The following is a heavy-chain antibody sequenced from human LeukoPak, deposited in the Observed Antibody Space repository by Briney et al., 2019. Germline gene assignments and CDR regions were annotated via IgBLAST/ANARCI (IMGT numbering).Heavy chain of an antibody. J-gene: IGHJ4*02. V-gene: IGHV3-48*03. CDR1: GFTFSSYE. D-gene: IGHD3-22*01. Sequence: GGSLRLSCAASGFTFSSYEMNWVRQAPGKGPEWVSYISSSGSTIYYADSVKGRFTISRDNAKNSLYLQMNSLRAEDTAVYYCANHYYDSSGYSDYWGQGTLVTVSS. CDR3: ANHYYDSSGYSDY. CDR2: ISSSGSTI.